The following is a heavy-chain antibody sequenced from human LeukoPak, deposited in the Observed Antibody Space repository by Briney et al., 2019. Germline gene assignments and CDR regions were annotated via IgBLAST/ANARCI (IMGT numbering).Heavy chain of an antibody. Sequence: ASVTVSCTASGYTFTSYDINWVRQAPGQGLEWMGWMNPNSGNTGYAQKFQGRVTMTRNTSISTAYMELSSLRSEDTAVYYCARAQKTYYYGSGSRWGQGTLVTVSS. J-gene: IGHJ4*02. V-gene: IGHV1-8*01. D-gene: IGHD3-10*01. CDR1: GYTFTSYD. CDR2: MNPNSGNT. CDR3: ARAQKTYYYGSGSR.